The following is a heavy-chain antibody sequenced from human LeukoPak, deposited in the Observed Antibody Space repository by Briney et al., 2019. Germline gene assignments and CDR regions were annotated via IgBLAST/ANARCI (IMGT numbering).Heavy chain of an antibody. D-gene: IGHD3-9*01. Sequence: SQTLSLTRTVSGGSISSGSYYWSCIRQPAGKGLECIGRIYTSGSTNYNPSLKSRVTISVDTSKNQFSLKLSSVTAADTAVYYCARGGILTGSLDYWGQGTLVTVSS. CDR1: GGSISSGSYY. V-gene: IGHV4-61*02. CDR3: ARGGILTGSLDY. J-gene: IGHJ4*02. CDR2: IYTSGST.